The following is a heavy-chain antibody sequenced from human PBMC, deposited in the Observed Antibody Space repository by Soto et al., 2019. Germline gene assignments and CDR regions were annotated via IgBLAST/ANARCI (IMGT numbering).Heavy chain of an antibody. CDR3: ARIHSITWGSYFYGMDV. CDR2: IFSNDEK. CDR1: GFSLSDTTMG. D-gene: IGHD3-16*01. J-gene: IGHJ6*02. V-gene: IGHV2-26*01. Sequence: QVTLKESGPVLVKPSETLTLTCSVSGFSLSDTTMGVSWIRQPPRKALEWLAHIFSNDEKSYSTSLKTRLTISKATARSQVVLTMTNMDPVDTATYYCARIHSITWGSYFYGMDVWGQGTTVTVSS.